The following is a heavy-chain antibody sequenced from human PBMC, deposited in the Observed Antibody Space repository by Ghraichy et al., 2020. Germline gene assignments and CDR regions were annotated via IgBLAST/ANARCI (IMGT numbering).Heavy chain of an antibody. Sequence: SETLSLTCTVSGGSISSSSYYWGWIRQPPGKGLEWIGSIYYSGSTYYNPSLKSRVTISVDTSKNQFSLKLSSVTAADTAVYYCARGASMLAVYYYYGMDVWGQGTTVTVSS. V-gene: IGHV4-39*01. CDR2: IYYSGST. CDR1: GGSISSSSYY. CDR3: ARGASMLAVYYYYGMDV. D-gene: IGHD2-8*01. J-gene: IGHJ6*02.